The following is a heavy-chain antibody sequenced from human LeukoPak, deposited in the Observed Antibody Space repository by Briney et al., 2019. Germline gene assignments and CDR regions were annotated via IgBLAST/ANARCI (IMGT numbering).Heavy chain of an antibody. CDR2: INHSGST. D-gene: IGHD3-22*01. Sequence: SETLSLTCAVYGGSFSGYYWIWIRQPPGKGLEWIGEINHSGSTNYNPSLKSRVTISVDTSKNQFSLKLSSVTAADTAVYYCARIPGPSYYDLSPDWYFHPCGGGTLVTVSS. CDR1: GGSFSGYY. V-gene: IGHV4-34*01. CDR3: ARIPGPSYYDLSPDWYFHP. J-gene: IGHJ2*01.